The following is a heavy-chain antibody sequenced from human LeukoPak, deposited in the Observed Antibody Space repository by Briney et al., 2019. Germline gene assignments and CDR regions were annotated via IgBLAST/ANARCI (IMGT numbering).Heavy chain of an antibody. CDR2: IYTSGST. V-gene: IGHV4-61*02. CDR1: GGSISSGSYY. Sequence: SETLSLTCTVSGGSISSGSYYWSWIPQPAGKGLEWIGRIYTSGSTNYNPSLKSRVTISVDTSKNQFSLKLSSVTAADTAVYYCARDRLRYFDWLHGGGWWFDPWGQGTLVTVSS. J-gene: IGHJ5*02. CDR3: ARDRLRYFDWLHGGGWWFDP. D-gene: IGHD3-9*01.